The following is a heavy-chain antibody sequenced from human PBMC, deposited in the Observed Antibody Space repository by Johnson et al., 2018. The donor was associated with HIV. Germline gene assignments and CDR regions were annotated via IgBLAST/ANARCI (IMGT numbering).Heavy chain of an antibody. D-gene: IGHD2-2*01. CDR2: ITGTGGST. CDR1: GFTFSSYG. V-gene: IGHV3-23*04. Sequence: VQLVESGGGVVRPGGSLRLSCAASGFTFSSYGMSWVRQAPGKGLAWVSGITGTGGSTYYADSVEGRFTISRDNFKNTLYLQMNSLRDEDTAVYYCARGTLAAFDIWGQGTMVTVSS. CDR3: ARGTLAAFDI. J-gene: IGHJ3*02.